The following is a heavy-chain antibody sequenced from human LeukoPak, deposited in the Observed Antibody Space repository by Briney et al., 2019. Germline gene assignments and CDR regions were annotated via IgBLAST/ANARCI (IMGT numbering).Heavy chain of an antibody. CDR3: AELGITMIGGV. CDR2: ISSSGSTI. CDR1: GFTFSGYY. Sequence: GGSLRLSCAASGFTFSGYYMSWIRQAPGKGLEWDSYISSSGSTIYYADSAKGRFTISRDNAKNSLYLQMNSLRAEDTAVYYCAELGITMIGGVWGKGTTVTISS. V-gene: IGHV3-11*04. D-gene: IGHD3-10*02. J-gene: IGHJ6*04.